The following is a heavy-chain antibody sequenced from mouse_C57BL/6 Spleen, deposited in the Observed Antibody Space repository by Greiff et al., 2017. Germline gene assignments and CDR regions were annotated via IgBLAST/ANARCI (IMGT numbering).Heavy chain of an antibody. CDR1: GFTFSDYG. V-gene: IGHV5-17*01. D-gene: IGHD2-12*01. Sequence: EVMLVESGGGLVKPGGSLKLSCAASGFTFSDYGMHWVRQAPEKGLEWVAYISSGSSTIYYADTVKGRFTISRDNAKNTLFLQMTSLRSEDTAMYYCARYDGVYYAMDYWGQGTSVTVSS. CDR2: ISSGSSTI. J-gene: IGHJ4*01. CDR3: ARYDGVYYAMDY.